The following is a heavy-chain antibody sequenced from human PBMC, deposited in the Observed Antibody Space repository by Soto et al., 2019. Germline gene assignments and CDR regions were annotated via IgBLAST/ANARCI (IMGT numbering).Heavy chain of an antibody. CDR2: INAGNGNT. D-gene: IGHD3-9*01. V-gene: IGHV1-3*01. CDR1: GYTFTSYA. CDR3: ARGEHVLRYFDWLLYWFDP. J-gene: IGHJ5*02. Sequence: QVQLVQSGAEVKKPGASVKVSCKASGYTFTSYAMHWVRQAPGQRLEWMGWINAGNGNTKYSQKFQGRVTITRDTSAGTAYMELSSLRSEDTAVYYCARGEHVLRYFDWLLYWFDPWGQGTLVTVSS.